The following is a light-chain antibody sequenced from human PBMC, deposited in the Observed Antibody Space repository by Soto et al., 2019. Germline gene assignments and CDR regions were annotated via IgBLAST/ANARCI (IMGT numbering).Light chain of an antibody. CDR1: QSVSSSY. CDR3: QQYGSSPPYT. CDR2: GAS. J-gene: IGKJ2*01. V-gene: IGKV3-20*01. Sequence: EIVLTQSPGTLSLSPGERATLSCRASQSVSSSYLAWYQQKPGQAPRLLIYGASSRATGIPDRFSRSGSGTDFALTISRLEPEEFAVYYCQQYGSSPPYTFGQGTKLESK.